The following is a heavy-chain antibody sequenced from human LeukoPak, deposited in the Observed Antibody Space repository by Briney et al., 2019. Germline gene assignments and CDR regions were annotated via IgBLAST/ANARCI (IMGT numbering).Heavy chain of an antibody. Sequence: GASVTVSCKVSGYTLTELSMHWVRQAPGKGLEWMGGFYPEDGETIYAQKFQGRVTMTGDTSTDTAYMELSSLRSEDTAVYYCXXDHNWGRLGYWGQGTLVTVSS. D-gene: IGHD7-27*01. CDR1: GYTLTELS. J-gene: IGHJ4*02. V-gene: IGHV1-24*01. CDR2: FYPEDGET. CDR3: XXDHNWGRLGY.